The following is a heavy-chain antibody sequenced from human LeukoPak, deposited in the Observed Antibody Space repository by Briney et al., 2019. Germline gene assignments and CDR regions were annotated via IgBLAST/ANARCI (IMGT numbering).Heavy chain of an antibody. CDR1: GGSISSYY. CDR3: ARGDCSSTSCYTRRYWFDP. J-gene: IGHJ5*02. CDR2: IYYSGST. Sequence: PSETLSLTCTVSGGSISSYYWSWIRQPPGKGLEWIGCIYYSGSTNYNPSLKSRVTISVDTSKNQFSLKLSSVTAADTAVYYCARGDCSSTSCYTRRYWFDPWGQGTLVTVSS. V-gene: IGHV4-59*01. D-gene: IGHD2-2*02.